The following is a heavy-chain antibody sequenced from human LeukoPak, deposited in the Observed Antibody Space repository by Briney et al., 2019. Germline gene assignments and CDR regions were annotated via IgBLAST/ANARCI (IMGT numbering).Heavy chain of an antibody. J-gene: IGHJ4*02. Sequence: GRSLRLSCAASGFTFSSYAMHWVRQAPGKGLEWVAVISYDGSNKYYADSVKGRFTISRDNSKNTLYLQMNSLRAEDTAVYYCARAGSYGYFDYWGQGTLVTVSS. CDR2: ISYDGSNK. V-gene: IGHV3-30*04. CDR3: ARAGSYGYFDY. CDR1: GFTFSSYA. D-gene: IGHD1-26*01.